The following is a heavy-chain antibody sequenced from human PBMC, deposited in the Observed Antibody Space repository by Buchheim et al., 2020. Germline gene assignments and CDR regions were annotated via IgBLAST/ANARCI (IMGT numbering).Heavy chain of an antibody. CDR1: GGSISSGGYY. CDR2: IYYRGSP. V-gene: IGHV4-31*03. CDR3: ARVSTYYYYGMDV. J-gene: IGHJ6*02. D-gene: IGHD2-2*01. Sequence: QVQLQESGPGLVKPSQTLSLTCTFSGGSISSGGYYWSWIRKHPGKGLGWIGYIYYRGSPYYNPSLKSRVTISLDTSKNHFSLKLSSVTAADTAVYYCARVSTYYYYGMDVWGQGTT.